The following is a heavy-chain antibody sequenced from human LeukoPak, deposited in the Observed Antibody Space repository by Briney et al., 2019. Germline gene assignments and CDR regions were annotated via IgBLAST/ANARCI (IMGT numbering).Heavy chain of an antibody. D-gene: IGHD3-10*01. CDR1: GFTFSSYE. J-gene: IGHJ4*02. CDR2: ISSSGSTI. Sequence: GGSLRLSCAASGFTFSSYEMNWVRQAPGKGLEWVSYISSSGSTIYYADSVKGRFTISRDNARNSLYLQMNSLRAEDTDVYYCARLDYYGSGSYFDYWGQGTLVTVSS. V-gene: IGHV3-48*03. CDR3: ARLDYYGSGSYFDY.